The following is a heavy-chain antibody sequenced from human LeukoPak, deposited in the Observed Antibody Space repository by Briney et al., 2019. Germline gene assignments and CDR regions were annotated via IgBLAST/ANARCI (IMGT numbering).Heavy chain of an antibody. V-gene: IGHV3-23*01. CDR3: AKDRGGLRFQGYFNY. J-gene: IGHJ4*02. CDR1: GFTFSSYA. CDR2: ISGSGGST. D-gene: IGHD5-12*01. Sequence: GGSLRLSCAASGFTFSSYAMSWVRQAPGKGLEWVSAISGSGGSTYYADSVKGRFTISRDNSKNTLYLQMNSLRAEDTAVYYCAKDRGGLRFQGYFNYWGQGTLVTVSS.